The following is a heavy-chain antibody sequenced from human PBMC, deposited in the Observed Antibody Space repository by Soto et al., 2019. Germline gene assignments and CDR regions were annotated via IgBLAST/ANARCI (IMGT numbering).Heavy chain of an antibody. V-gene: IGHV4-39*01. CDR3: ERQGGKMRSLEGLAIDP. CDR2: IDYSGKT. J-gene: IGHJ5*02. D-gene: IGHD3-3*01. CDR1: GSSINSDPYF. Sequence: QVQLQESGPGLVKPSETLSLRCSVSGSSINSDPYFCAWIRKSPGRGLEWIGSIDYSGKTYYNPSLKSRVTISVYPPKSQFSLNMSAVTASYTAVYFFERQGGKMRSLEGLAIDPWGHGTLVTVAS.